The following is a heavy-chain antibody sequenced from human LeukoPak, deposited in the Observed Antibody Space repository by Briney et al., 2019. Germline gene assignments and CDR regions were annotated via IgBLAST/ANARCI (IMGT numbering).Heavy chain of an antibody. Sequence: HPGGSLRLSCAASGFTFSSYAMSWVRQAPGKGLEWVSVIYSGGSTYYADSVKGRFTISRDNSKNTLYLQMNSLRAEDTAVYYCASTQYYDFWSGYYSFDYWGQGTLVTVSS. V-gene: IGHV3-53*01. D-gene: IGHD3-3*01. CDR1: GFTFSSYA. CDR3: ASTQYYDFWSGYYSFDY. CDR2: IYSGGST. J-gene: IGHJ4*02.